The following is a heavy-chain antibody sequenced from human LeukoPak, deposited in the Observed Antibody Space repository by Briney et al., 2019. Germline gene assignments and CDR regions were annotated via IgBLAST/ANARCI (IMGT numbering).Heavy chain of an antibody. Sequence: SETLSLTCTVAGGTIRSYYWSWMRQAPGKGLEWIGYMYYSGSANYNPSLKSRVTISVDTSKNQFSLRLSSVAAADTAVYYCARDCGYRRFDYWGQGALVTVSS. J-gene: IGHJ4*02. V-gene: IGHV4-59*01. CDR3: ARDCGYRRFDY. D-gene: IGHD5-12*01. CDR2: MYYSGSA. CDR1: GGTIRSYY.